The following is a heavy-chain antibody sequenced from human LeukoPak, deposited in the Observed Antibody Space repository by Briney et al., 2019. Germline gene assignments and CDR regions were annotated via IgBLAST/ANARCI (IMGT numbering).Heavy chain of an antibody. J-gene: IGHJ4*02. V-gene: IGHV4-34*01. CDR1: GGSFSGYY. CDR2: INHSGST. D-gene: IGHD6-13*01. Sequence: PSETLSLTCAVYGGSFSGYYWSWIRQPPGKGLEWIGEINHSGSTNYNPSLKSRVTISVDTSKNQFSLKLSSATAADTAVYYCAKGPGTSSSWYFWYYWGQGTLVTVSS. CDR3: AKGPGTSSSWYFWYY.